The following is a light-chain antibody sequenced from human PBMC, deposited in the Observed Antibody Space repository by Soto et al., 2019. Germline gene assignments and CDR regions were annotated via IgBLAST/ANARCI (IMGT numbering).Light chain of an antibody. CDR3: QQYGSSPQIT. J-gene: IGKJ5*01. CDR1: QNIINN. V-gene: IGKV3-20*01. CDR2: FAS. Sequence: EIVMTQSPGTLSVSPGERATLSCRASQNIINNLAWYQQKPGQAPRLLIFFASTRVTGIPARFSGSGSGTDFTLTISRLEPEDFAVYYCQQYGSSPQITFGQGTRLEIK.